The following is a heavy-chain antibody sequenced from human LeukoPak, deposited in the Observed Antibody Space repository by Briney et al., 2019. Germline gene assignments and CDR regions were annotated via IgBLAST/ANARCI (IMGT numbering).Heavy chain of an antibody. CDR3: AKGFYYYDSSGITLDY. J-gene: IGHJ4*02. D-gene: IGHD3-22*01. V-gene: IGHV3-9*01. CDR2: IRWNSGSI. CDR1: GFTFDDYA. Sequence: GRSLRLSCAASGFTFDDYAMQWVRHAPGKGVEGVSGIRWNSGSIVYADSVKGRFTISGDNAKNSLYLQMNSLRAEDTALYYCAKGFYYYDSSGITLDYWGQGTLVTVSS.